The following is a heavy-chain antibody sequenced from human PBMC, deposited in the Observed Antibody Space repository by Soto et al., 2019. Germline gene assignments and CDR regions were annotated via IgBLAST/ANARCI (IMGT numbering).Heavy chain of an antibody. D-gene: IGHD4-17*01. J-gene: IGHJ4*02. CDR3: ARYLCRDYGYCFDN. CDR2: IYPGDSDT. V-gene: IGHV5-51*01. CDR1: GYSFTSYS. Sequence: GESLKVSWKGSGYSFTSYSFGWVRQMPGKGLEWMGIIYPGDSDTRYSPSLQGQVTMSADKSISTAYLQWNSLKASDTAMYYCARYLCRDYGYCFDNCDPGTLVSVSS.